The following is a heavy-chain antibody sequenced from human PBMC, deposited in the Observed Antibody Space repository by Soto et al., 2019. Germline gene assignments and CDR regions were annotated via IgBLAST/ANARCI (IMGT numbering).Heavy chain of an antibody. Sequence: GSLRLSCAASGFTFSSYSMNWVRQAPGKGLEWVSSISSSSSYIYYADSVKGRFTISRDNAKNSLYLQMNSLRAEDTAVYYCARSGPDLFFDYWGQGTLVTVSS. CDR3: ARSGPDLFFDY. D-gene: IGHD3-3*01. CDR2: ISSSSSYI. J-gene: IGHJ4*02. V-gene: IGHV3-21*01. CDR1: GFTFSSYS.